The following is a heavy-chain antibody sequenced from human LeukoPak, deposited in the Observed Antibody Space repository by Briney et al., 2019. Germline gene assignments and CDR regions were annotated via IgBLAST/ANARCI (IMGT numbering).Heavy chain of an antibody. CDR3: AKGGNYNSYYYYMDV. Sequence: SCKASGYTFTSYYMHWVRQAPGKGLEWVAFIRYDGSNKYYADSVKGRFTISRDNSKNTLYLQMNSLRAEDTAVYYCAKGGNYNSYYYYMDVWGKGTTVTVSS. CDR1: GYTFTSYY. CDR2: IRYDGSNK. V-gene: IGHV3-30*02. J-gene: IGHJ6*03. D-gene: IGHD5-24*01.